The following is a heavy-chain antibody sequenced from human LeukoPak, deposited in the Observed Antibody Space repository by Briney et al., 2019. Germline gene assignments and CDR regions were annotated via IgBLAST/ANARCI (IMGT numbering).Heavy chain of an antibody. J-gene: IGHJ6*02. CDR2: FDPEDGET. Sequence: ASVKVSCKVSGYTLTELSMHWVRQAPGKGLEWMGGFDPEDGETIYAQKFQGRVTMTRDTSISTAYMELSRLRSDDTAVYYCARDQNTIFGVVTYGMDVWGQGTTVTVS. CDR1: GYTLTELS. V-gene: IGHV1-24*01. CDR3: ARDQNTIFGVVTYGMDV. D-gene: IGHD3-3*01.